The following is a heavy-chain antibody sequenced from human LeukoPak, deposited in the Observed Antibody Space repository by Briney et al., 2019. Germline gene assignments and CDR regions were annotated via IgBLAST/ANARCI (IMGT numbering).Heavy chain of an antibody. V-gene: IGHV4-61*02. J-gene: IGHJ2*01. CDR2: IYTSGST. Sequence: SETLSLTCTVSGGSISSGSYYWSWIRQPAGKGLEWIGRIYTSGSTNYNPSPKSRVTISVDTSKNQFSLKLSSVTAADTAVYYCAGIMVRGVTVYWYFDLWGRGTLVTVSS. CDR1: GGSISSGSYY. CDR3: AGIMVRGVTVYWYFDL. D-gene: IGHD3-10*01.